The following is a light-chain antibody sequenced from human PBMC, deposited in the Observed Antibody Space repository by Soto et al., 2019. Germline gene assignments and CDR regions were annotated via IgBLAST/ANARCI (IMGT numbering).Light chain of an antibody. CDR2: DAS. CDR1: QSISTY. Sequence: DIQMTQSPSSLSASVGARPTITCRASQSISTYLNWYRQKPGKAPELLIYDASSSESGVPSRFSGSGSGTEFTLTISSLQPGDFATYYCQQYETFGQGTKVDIK. CDR3: QQYET. J-gene: IGKJ1*01. V-gene: IGKV1-5*01.